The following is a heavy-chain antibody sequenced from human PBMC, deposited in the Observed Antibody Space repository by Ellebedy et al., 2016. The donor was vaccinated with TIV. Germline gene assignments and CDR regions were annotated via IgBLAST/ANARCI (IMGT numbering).Heavy chain of an antibody. CDR2: INHSGST. J-gene: IGHJ5*02. CDR1: GGSFDVYY. CDR3: AREYYYDSGSSNNWFDP. Sequence: SETLSLTCAVYGGSFDVYYWSWLRQPPGKGLEWIGEINHSGSTNYNPSLKSRVTISVDTSRNQFSLKLSSVTAADTAVYYCAREYYYDSGSSNNWFDPWGQGTLVTVSS. V-gene: IGHV4-34*01. D-gene: IGHD3-10*01.